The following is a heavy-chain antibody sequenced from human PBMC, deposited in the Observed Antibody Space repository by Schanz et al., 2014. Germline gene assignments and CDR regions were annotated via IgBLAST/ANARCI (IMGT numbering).Heavy chain of an antibody. J-gene: IGHJ5*02. D-gene: IGHD3-10*01. Sequence: EVHLVESGGGLVQPGGSLRLSCAASGFNFITFAMSWVRQAPGKGPEWVSAIGGDASRTYYADSVKGRFTISRDNSKSTLYLQMNSLRADDTAVYYCARAPSLVRGIAGWFGPWGQGSLVTVSS. V-gene: IGHV3-23*04. CDR3: ARAPSLVRGIAGWFGP. CDR1: GFNFITFA. CDR2: IGGDASRT.